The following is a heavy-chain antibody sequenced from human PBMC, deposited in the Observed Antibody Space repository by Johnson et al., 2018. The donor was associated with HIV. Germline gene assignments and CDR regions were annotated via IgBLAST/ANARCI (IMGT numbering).Heavy chain of an antibody. Sequence: VQLVESGGGLIQPGGSLRLSCAASGFTVSSNYMSWVRQAPGKGLEWVSVIYSGGTTNYADSVKGRFNISRDNSKNTLYLQMNSLRADDTAVYYCARDPSRSPGAFDSWGQGTMVTVAS. CDR3: ARDPSRSPGAFDS. J-gene: IGHJ3*02. CDR1: GFTVSSNY. CDR2: IYSGGTT. V-gene: IGHV3-53*01.